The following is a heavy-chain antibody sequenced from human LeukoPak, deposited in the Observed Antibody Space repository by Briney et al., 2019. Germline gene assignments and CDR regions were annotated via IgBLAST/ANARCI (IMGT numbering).Heavy chain of an antibody. V-gene: IGHV3-74*01. CDR3: ISELCGRDDQ. CDR1: GFTFSSYW. CDR2: MDPDGRTK. J-gene: IGHJ5*02. D-gene: IGHD1-1*01. Sequence: GGSLRLSCAASGFTFSSYWMHWVRQAPGKGLEWVSRMDPDGRTKDYADSVKGRFTISRDNAKDTLYLQMSSLRDEDTAVYYCISELCGRDDQWGRGTLVTVSS.